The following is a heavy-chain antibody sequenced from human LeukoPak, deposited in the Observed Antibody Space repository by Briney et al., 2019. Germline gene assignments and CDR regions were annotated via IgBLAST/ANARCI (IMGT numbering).Heavy chain of an antibody. V-gene: IGHV3-30*02. CDR3: ARSDSSSWYSLHDY. CDR2: IRYDGSNK. CDR1: GFTFSSYG. J-gene: IGHJ4*02. D-gene: IGHD6-13*01. Sequence: PGGSLRLSCAASGFTFSSYGMHWVRQAPGKGLEWVAFIRYDGSNKYYADSVKGRFTISRDNAKKSLYLQMNSLRAEDTAVYYCARSDSSSWYSLHDYWGQGTLVTVSS.